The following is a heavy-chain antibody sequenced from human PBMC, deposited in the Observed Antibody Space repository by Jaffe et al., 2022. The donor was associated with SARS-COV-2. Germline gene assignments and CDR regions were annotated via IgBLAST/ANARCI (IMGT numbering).Heavy chain of an antibody. CDR2: IDPTDSYT. CDR3: ARLGVGFGESLNYYYGMDV. V-gene: IGHV5-10-1*03. D-gene: IGHD3-10*01. CDR1: GYTFTTYY. Sequence: EVQLVQSGAEVREPGESLRISCKISGYTFTTYYISWVRQMPGKGLEWMGKIDPTDSYTNYSPSFQGHVTLSADKSISTAYLQWNSLKASDSAMYYCARLGVGFGESLNYYYGMDVWGQGTTVTVSS. J-gene: IGHJ6*02.